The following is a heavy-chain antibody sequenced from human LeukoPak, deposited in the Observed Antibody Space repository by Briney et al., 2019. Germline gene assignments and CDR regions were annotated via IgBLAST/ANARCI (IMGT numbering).Heavy chain of an antibody. Sequence: GSLRLSCAASGFTFSSYSMNWVRQAPGKGLEWVSYISSSSSTIYYADSVKGRFTISRDNAKNSLYLQMNSLRAEDTAVYYCVREARQPSLYYCYYYYMDVWGKGTTVTVSS. D-gene: IGHD1-14*01. V-gene: IGHV3-48*01. CDR3: VREARQPSLYYCYYYYMDV. CDR2: ISSSSSTI. CDR1: GFTFSSYS. J-gene: IGHJ6*03.